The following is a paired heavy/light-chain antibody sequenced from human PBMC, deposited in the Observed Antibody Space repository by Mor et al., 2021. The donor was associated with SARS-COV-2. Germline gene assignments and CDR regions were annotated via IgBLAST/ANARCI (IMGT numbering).Heavy chain of an antibody. D-gene: IGHD1-26*01. Sequence: QVQLVESGGGLVKPGGSLRLSCVASGFTFSDYYMSWIRQAPGKGLEWVSYVSNYISSRNYADSVKGRFTISRDNAKSSLYLQMNSLRAEDTAVYYCARGEAIVGAIAWAPIAYWGQGTLVTVSS. J-gene: IGHJ4*02. CDR1: GFTFSDYY. CDR3: ARGEAIVGAIAWAPIAY. CDR2: VSNYISSR. V-gene: IGHV3-11*06.
Light chain of an antibody. CDR1: QSVSSN. CDR3: QQYNNWPPGT. V-gene: IGKV3-15*01. CDR2: AAS. Sequence: EIVMTQSPATLSVSPGERATLSCRASQSVSSNLAWYHQKPGQAPRLLIYAASTRATGIPARFSGSGSGTEFTLTISSLQSEDFAVYYCQQYNNWPPGTFGQGTKVEIK. J-gene: IGKJ1*01.